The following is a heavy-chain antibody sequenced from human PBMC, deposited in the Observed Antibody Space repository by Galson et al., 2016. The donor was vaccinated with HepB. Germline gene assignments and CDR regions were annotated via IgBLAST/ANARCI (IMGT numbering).Heavy chain of an antibody. V-gene: IGHV4-39*07. CDR1: GASISSSSYY. Sequence: SETLSLTCSVSGASISSSSYYWGWIRQPPGKGLEWIASISYSGSTTYYNPSLVSRVTISIDTSKNQFSLKLNSVTAADTAVYYCARVPASTRFDYWGQGTLVTVSS. D-gene: IGHD3-3*02. J-gene: IGHJ4*02. CDR3: ARVPASTRFDY. CDR2: ISYSGSTT.